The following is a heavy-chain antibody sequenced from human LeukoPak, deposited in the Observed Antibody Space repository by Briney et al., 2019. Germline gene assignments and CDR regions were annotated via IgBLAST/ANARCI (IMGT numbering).Heavy chain of an antibody. V-gene: IGHV3-74*01. CDR2: IKSDGRT. J-gene: IGHJ1*01. CDR3: ARAPSEIGGYYPEYFRH. CDR1: GFTLSSYW. Sequence: GGSLRLSCAASGFTLSSYWMHWARQAPGKGLVWVSRIKSDGRTNYADSVKGRFTISRDNAKNTVSLQINSLRAEDTGVYYCARAPSEIGGYYPEYFRHWGQGTLVIVSS. D-gene: IGHD3-22*01.